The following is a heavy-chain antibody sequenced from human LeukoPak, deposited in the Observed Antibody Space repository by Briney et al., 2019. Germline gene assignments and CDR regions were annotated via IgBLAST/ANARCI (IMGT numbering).Heavy chain of an antibody. Sequence: GGSLRLSCAASGFTFSSYAMSWVRQAPGKGLEWVSAISGSGDSTSYADSVKGRFTISRDNSKNTLYLQMYSLRAEDTAIYYCAKDLVTLVRGAVTRWGQGTLVTVSS. J-gene: IGHJ4*02. D-gene: IGHD3-10*01. CDR1: GFTFSSYA. CDR2: ISGSGDST. V-gene: IGHV3-23*01. CDR3: AKDLVTLVRGAVTR.